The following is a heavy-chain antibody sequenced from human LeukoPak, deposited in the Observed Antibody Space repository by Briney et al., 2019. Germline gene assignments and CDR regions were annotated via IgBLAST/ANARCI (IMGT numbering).Heavy chain of an antibody. D-gene: IGHD5-24*01. Sequence: SEALSLTCTVSGGSISSYYWSWIRQPPGKGLEWIGYIYYSGSTNYNPSLKSRVTISVDTSKNQFSLKLSSVTAADTAVYYCARESQEKYYFDYWGQGTLVTVSS. CDR2: IYYSGST. V-gene: IGHV4-59*12. CDR3: ARESQEKYYFDY. CDR1: GGSISSYY. J-gene: IGHJ4*02.